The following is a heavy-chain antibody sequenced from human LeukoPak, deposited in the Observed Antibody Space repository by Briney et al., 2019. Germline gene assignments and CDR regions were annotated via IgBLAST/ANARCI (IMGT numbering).Heavy chain of an antibody. CDR2: IGATGGLI. V-gene: IGHV3-23*01. CDR1: GFTFSTYG. Sequence: PWGSLRLSCAASGFTFSTYGMAWVRQVSGNRLEWVSSIGATGGLISYADSVKGRFTVSSSEKTFYLQMNSLRAEDTAVYFCAAKILGSAPFDFWGQGTLVTVSA. CDR3: AAKILGSAPFDF. J-gene: IGHJ4*02. D-gene: IGHD3-10*01.